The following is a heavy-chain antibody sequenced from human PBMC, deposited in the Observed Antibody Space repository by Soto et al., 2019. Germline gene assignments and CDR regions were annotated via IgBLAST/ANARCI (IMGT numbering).Heavy chain of an antibody. V-gene: IGHV1-2*02. CDR3: ARSLLDEDSSSWRSAYYGMDV. CDR1: GFTFSAYY. D-gene: IGHD3-22*01. J-gene: IGHJ6*02. CDR2: INPNSGGT. Sequence: ASVKVSCKASGFTFSAYYIYWVRQAPGQGLEWIGWINPNSGGTNNAQKFQGRVTMTRDTSTSTVYMEVSALISDDTAVYFCARSLLDEDSSSWRSAYYGMDVWGQGTTVTVSS.